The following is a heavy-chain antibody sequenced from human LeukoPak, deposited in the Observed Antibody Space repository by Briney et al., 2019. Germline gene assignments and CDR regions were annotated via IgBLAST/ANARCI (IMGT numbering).Heavy chain of an antibody. CDR1: GFTFGDYA. D-gene: IGHD2-2*03. Sequence: PGGSLRLSCTASGFTFGDYAMSWFRQAPGKGLEWVSYISSSGSTIYYADSVKGRFTISRDNAKNSLYLQMNSLRAEDTAVYYCARVDLDKAFDIWGQGTMVTVSS. V-gene: IGHV3-48*03. CDR2: ISSSGSTI. J-gene: IGHJ3*02. CDR3: ARVDLDKAFDI.